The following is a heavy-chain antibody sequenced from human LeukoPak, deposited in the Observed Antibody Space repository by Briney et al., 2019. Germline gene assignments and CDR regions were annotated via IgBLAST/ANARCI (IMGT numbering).Heavy chain of an antibody. CDR1: GGSISSGGYY. CDR3: ASTHKSKGEQLDY. Sequence: PSQTLSLTCTVSGGSISSGGYYWSWIRQPPGKGLEWIGYIYHSGSTYYNPSLKSRVTISVDRSKNQFSLKLSSVTAADTAVYYCASTHKSKGEQLDYWGQGTLVTVSS. V-gene: IGHV4-30-2*01. CDR2: IYHSGST. J-gene: IGHJ4*02. D-gene: IGHD6-6*01.